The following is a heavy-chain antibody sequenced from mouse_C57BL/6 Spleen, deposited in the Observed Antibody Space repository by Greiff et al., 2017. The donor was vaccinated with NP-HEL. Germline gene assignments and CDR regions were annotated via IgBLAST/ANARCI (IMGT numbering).Heavy chain of an antibody. J-gene: IGHJ2*01. Sequence: EVQLVESGGGLVKPGGSLKLSCAASGFTFSSYAMSWVRQTPEKRLEWVATISDGGSYTYYPDNVKGRFTISRDNAKNNLYLQMSHLKSEDTAMYYCARDELTGNYFDYWGQGTTLTVSS. CDR2: ISDGGSYT. CDR1: GFTFSSYA. D-gene: IGHD4-1*01. V-gene: IGHV5-4*01. CDR3: ARDELTGNYFDY.